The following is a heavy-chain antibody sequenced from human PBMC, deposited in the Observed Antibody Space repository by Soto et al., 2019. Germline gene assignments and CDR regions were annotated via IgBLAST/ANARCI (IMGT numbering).Heavy chain of an antibody. Sequence: TSETLSLTCTVSGGSISSGDYCWSWIRQPPGKGLEWIGYIYYSGSTYYNPSLKSRVTISVDTSKNQFSLKLSSVTAADTAVYYCARDSMRFGELYHFEYWGQGTLVTVSS. CDR3: ARDSMRFGELYHFEY. CDR1: GGSISSGDYC. D-gene: IGHD3-10*01. CDR2: IYYSGST. J-gene: IGHJ4*02. V-gene: IGHV4-30-4*01.